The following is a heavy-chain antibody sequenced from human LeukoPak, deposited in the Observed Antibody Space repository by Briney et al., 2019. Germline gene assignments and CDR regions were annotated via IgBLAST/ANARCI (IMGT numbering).Heavy chain of an antibody. V-gene: IGHV3-23*01. CDR3: ARGVVAVAGTWYFDY. Sequence: GGSLRLSCAASGFTFSSYAMSWVRQAPGKGLEWVSAISGSGGSTYYADSVKGRFTISRDNFKNTLYLQMNGLRAEDTAVYYCARGVVAVAGTWYFDYWGQGTLVTVSS. J-gene: IGHJ4*02. D-gene: IGHD6-19*01. CDR2: ISGSGGST. CDR1: GFTFSSYA.